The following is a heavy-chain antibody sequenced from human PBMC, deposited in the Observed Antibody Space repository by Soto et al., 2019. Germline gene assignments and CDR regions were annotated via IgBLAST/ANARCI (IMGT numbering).Heavy chain of an antibody. Sequence: ASVESCWNASGDAFASYAMHWARQAPGQRLEWMGWINAGNGNTKYSQKFQGRVTITRDTSASTAYMELSSLRPEDTAVYYCARKDRQVRYYFDYWAQGTLV. V-gene: IGHV1-3*01. CDR3: ARKDRQVRYYFDY. J-gene: IGHJ4*02. CDR1: GDAFASYA. CDR2: INAGNGNT.